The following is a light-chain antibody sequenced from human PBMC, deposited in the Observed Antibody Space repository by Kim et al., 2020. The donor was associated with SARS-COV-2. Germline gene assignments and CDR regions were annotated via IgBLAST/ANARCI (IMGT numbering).Light chain of an antibody. CDR3: QQYDNLPIT. V-gene: IGKV1-33*01. CDR2: DAS. CDR1: QDMSNY. J-gene: IGKJ5*01. Sequence: DIQMTQSPSSLSASVGDRVTITCQASQDMSNYLNWYQQKPGKAPKLLIYDASKLETGVPSRFSGSGSGTDFSLTISSLQPEDIATYYCQQYDNLPITLGQGTRLEIK.